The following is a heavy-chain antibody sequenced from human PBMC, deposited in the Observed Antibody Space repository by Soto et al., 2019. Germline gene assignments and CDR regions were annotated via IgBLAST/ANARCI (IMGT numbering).Heavy chain of an antibody. J-gene: IGHJ4*01. CDR3: ARVAVTTYYFDT. D-gene: IGHD4-17*01. CDR2: INPDGSRT. V-gene: IGHV3-74*01. CDR1: GFTFSNYW. Sequence: PWGSLRLSCAASGFTFSNYWMHWVRQTPGKGLVWVSRINPDGSRTSYADSVRGRFTISRDNAKNTLYLQMNSLGADDTAVYYCARVAVTTYYFDTWGHGTLVTVSS.